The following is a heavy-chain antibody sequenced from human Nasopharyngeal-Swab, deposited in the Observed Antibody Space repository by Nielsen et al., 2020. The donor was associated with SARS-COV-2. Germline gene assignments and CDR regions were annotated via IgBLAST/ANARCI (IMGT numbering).Heavy chain of an antibody. D-gene: IGHD2-15*01. Sequence: SLKISCAASGFTFDDYAIHWVRQAPGGGLEWVSGISWDSGNIGYADSVKGRFTISRDNAKNSLYLQMNSLRAEDTALYYCVKDNLLRAFDLWGQGTMVTVSS. CDR3: VKDNLLRAFDL. J-gene: IGHJ3*01. CDR1: GFTFDDYA. CDR2: ISWDSGNI. V-gene: IGHV3-9*01.